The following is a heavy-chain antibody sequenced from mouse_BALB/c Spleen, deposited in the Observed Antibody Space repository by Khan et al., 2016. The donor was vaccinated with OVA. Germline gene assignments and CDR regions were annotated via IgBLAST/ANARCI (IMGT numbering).Heavy chain of an antibody. CDR3: ARTPYFAYTLAY. CDR1: GYTFTNFG. CDR2: INTYTGEP. D-gene: IGHD2-10*01. J-gene: IGHJ4*01. V-gene: IGHV9-3-1*01. Sequence: QIQLVQSGPELKKPGETVKISCKASGYTFTNFGMNWVKQAPGKGLEWMGWINTYTGEPTYADDFKGRFAFSLETSSSTAYLQISNLKNEDTATYFCARTPYFAYTLAYWGQGTSVTVS.